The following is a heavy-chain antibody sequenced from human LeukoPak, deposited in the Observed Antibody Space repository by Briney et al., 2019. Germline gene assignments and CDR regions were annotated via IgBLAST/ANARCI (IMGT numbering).Heavy chain of an antibody. CDR2: INHSGST. V-gene: IGHV4-34*01. J-gene: IGHJ4*02. D-gene: IGHD1-7*01. CDR3: ARVVNYRGDDY. Sequence: PSETLSLTCAVYGGSFSGYYWSWIRQPPGKGLEWIGEINHSGSTNYNPSLKSQVTISVDTSKNQFSLKLSSVTAADTAVYYCARVVNYRGDDYWGQGTLVTVSS. CDR1: GGSFSGYY.